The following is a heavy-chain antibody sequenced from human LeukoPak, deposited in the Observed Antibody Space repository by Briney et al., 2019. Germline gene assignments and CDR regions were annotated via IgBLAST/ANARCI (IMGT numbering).Heavy chain of an antibody. V-gene: IGHV3-11*01. CDR2: ISSSGSTI. CDR1: GFTFSDYY. J-gene: IGHJ6*03. CDR3: ARDLAASYYMDV. D-gene: IGHD3-16*01. Sequence: GGSLRLSCAASGFTFSDYYMSWIRQAPGKGLEWVSYISSSGSTIYYADSVKGRFTISRDNAKNSLYLQMNSLSAEDTAVYYCARDLAASYYMDVWGKGTTVTVFS.